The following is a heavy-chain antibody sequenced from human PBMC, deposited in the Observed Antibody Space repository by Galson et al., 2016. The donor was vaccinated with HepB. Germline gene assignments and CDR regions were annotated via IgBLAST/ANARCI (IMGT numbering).Heavy chain of an antibody. D-gene: IGHD6-19*01. CDR2: IDWDDDK. J-gene: IGHJ6*02. Sequence: PALVKPTQTLTLTCTFSGFSLRTSGMCVSWVRQPPGKALEWLARIDWDDDKYYSTSLKTRLTISKDNSKNQVVLTMTNMDPVDTATYYCAPIAVAATGYYSGMDVWDQGPTVTGSS. CDR3: APIAVAATGYYSGMDV. CDR1: GFSLRTSGMC. V-gene: IGHV2-70*11.